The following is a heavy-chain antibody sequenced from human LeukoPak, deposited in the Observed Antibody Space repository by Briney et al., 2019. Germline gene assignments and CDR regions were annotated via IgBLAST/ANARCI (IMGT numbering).Heavy chain of an antibody. CDR1: GYTFTGYY. Sequence: ASVKVSCKASGYTFTGYYMHWVRQAPGQGLEWMGWINPNSGGTNYAQKFQGRVTMTRDTSLNTAYMELSRLGSDDTAVYFCARRPINCIIANCYVDYWGQGTLVTVSS. J-gene: IGHJ4*02. V-gene: IGHV1-2*02. CDR2: INPNSGGT. D-gene: IGHD3-3*02. CDR3: ARRPINCIIANCYVDY.